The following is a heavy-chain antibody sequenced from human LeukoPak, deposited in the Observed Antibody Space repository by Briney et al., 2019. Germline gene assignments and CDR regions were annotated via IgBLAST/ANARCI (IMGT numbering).Heavy chain of an antibody. CDR1: GFGFSSYA. D-gene: IGHD3-10*01. Sequence: PGGSLRLSCAASGFGFSSYAMHWVRQAPGKGLEYVSAISINGDTTYYANSVKGRFTISRDNSKNTLYLQMGSLRAEDMAIYYCARDMGPGYYYVDVWGKGTTVTVSS. CDR2: ISINGDTT. CDR3: ARDMGPGYYYVDV. J-gene: IGHJ6*03. V-gene: IGHV3-64*01.